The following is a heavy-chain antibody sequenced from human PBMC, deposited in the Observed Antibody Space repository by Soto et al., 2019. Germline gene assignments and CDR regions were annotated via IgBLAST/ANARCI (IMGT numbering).Heavy chain of an antibody. CDR3: ARGDGRGTSGFYFSYGMDV. CDR2: ISPYDGTT. CDR1: GFTFSNYF. Sequence: QVQLVQSGTEVKKPGASLKISCKASGFTFSNYFFHWVRQAPRQGLQWMGIISPYDGTTNYVKRLQGRVTLTSDTSTSKAYMELSSLTSEDTAVYYCARGDGRGTSGFYFSYGMDVWCHGTTVAVSS. V-gene: IGHV1-46*01. D-gene: IGHD6-25*01. J-gene: IGHJ6*02.